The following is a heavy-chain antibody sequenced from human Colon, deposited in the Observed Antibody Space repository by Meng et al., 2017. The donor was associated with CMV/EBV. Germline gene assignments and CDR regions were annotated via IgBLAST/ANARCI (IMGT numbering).Heavy chain of an antibody. CDR3: ARDTGTTGTGSLFDY. J-gene: IGHJ4*02. D-gene: IGHD1-1*01. V-gene: IGHV4-4*07. CDR1: GGSIGSYY. CDR2: IHTTDST. Sequence: QGPLQAPGPGLVKPSEPLTLTGTVSGGSIGSYYWNWMRQPDGKGLEWIGRIHTTDSTNYNPSLKSRVTISVDTSKNQFSLKLTSVTAADTAVYYCARDTGTTGTGSLFDYWGQGILVTVSS.